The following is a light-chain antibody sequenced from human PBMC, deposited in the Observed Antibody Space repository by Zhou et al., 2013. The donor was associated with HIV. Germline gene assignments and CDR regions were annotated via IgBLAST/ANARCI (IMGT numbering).Light chain of an antibody. J-gene: IGKJ5*01. CDR2: SAS. V-gene: IGKV3-20*01. CDR3: QQYGGSPPII. CDR1: QRLKFSD. Sequence: IVLTQSPGTLSLSPGMRATLSCKTNQRLKFSDLAWYQQKPGRPPRLLIYSASSRAYGIPDRFSGSGFGTDFTLTISRLEAEDCAVYYCQQYGGSPPIIFGQGTRLEIK.